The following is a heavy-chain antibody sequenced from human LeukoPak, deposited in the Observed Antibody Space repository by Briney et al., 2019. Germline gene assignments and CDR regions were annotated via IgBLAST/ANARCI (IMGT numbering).Heavy chain of an antibody. Sequence: GGSLRLSCAASGFTFSSYSMNWVRQAPGKGLEWVSYITSSSITIYYADSVKGRFTISRDNAKNSLYLQMNSLRDEDTAVYYRARVSRAGFGELLSFDYWGQGTLVTVSS. CDR1: GFTFSSYS. CDR2: ITSSSITI. V-gene: IGHV3-48*02. J-gene: IGHJ4*02. D-gene: IGHD3-10*01. CDR3: ARVSRAGFGELLSFDY.